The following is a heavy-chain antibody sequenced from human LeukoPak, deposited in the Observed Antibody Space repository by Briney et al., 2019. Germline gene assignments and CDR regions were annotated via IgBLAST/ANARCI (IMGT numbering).Heavy chain of an antibody. CDR1: GFTLGGFC. CDR3: AKMKGHPLPKYYMDV. V-gene: IGHV3-23*01. J-gene: IGHJ6*01. Sequence: GGSPRPSCAPPGFTLGGFCMRWGRRAPGEGPGWGSGISGSGDNTLYADSVKGRFTISRDNSKNTLYLEMNSLRAEDTAVYYCAKMKGHPLPKYYMDVWGQGTTVTVSS. D-gene: IGHD1-26*01. CDR2: ISGSGDNT.